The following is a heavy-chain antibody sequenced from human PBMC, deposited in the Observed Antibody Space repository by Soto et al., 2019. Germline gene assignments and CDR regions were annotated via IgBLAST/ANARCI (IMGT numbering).Heavy chain of an antibody. D-gene: IGHD6-13*01. V-gene: IGHV4-4*02. CDR2: IYHSGST. J-gene: IGHJ4*02. CDR3: ARDLGRSSSWYNY. Sequence: QVQLQESGPGLVKPSGTLSLTCAVSGGSISSSNWWSWVRQPPGKGLEWIGEIYHSGSTNYNPSLTSRVTISVDKSKNQFALKLSSVTAADTAVYYCARDLGRSSSWYNYWGQGTLVTVSS. CDR1: GGSISSSNW.